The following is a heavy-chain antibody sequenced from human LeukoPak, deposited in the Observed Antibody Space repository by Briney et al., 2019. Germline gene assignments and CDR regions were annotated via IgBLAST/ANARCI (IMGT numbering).Heavy chain of an antibody. J-gene: IGHJ5*02. CDR1: GGSISSYY. Sequence: KPSETLSLTCTVSGGSISSYYWSWIRQPAGKGLEWIGRIYTSGSTNYNPSLKSRVTMSVDTSKNQFSPKLSSVTAADTAVYYCAREDPYDFWSGYYLFDPWGQGTLVTVSS. V-gene: IGHV4-4*07. CDR3: AREDPYDFWSGYYLFDP. CDR2: IYTSGST. D-gene: IGHD3-3*01.